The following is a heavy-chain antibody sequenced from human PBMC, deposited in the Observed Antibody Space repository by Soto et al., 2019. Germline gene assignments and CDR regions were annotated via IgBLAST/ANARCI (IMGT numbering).Heavy chain of an antibody. D-gene: IGHD2-21*01. CDR1: GGSISSGGYY. Sequence: QVQLQESGPGLVKPSQTLSLTCTVSGGSISSGGYYWSWIRQHPGKGLEWIGYIYYSGSTYYTPSRKSRVTRTVDTSKNQFSLKLSSVTAAGTAVYYGAASCVGCGGFNYSGMDGWGQGTTVTVSS. J-gene: IGHJ6*02. V-gene: IGHV4-31*03. CDR3: AASCVGCGGFNYSGMDG. CDR2: IYYSGST.